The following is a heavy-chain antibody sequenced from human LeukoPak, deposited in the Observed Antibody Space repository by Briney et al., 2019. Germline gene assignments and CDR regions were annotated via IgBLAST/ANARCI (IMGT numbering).Heavy chain of an antibody. D-gene: IGHD1-20*01. V-gene: IGHV1-69*05. J-gene: IGHJ5*02. CDR2: IIPIFGTA. CDR3: ARAPNWKGGFDP. Sequence: SVKVSCKASGGTFSSYAISWVRQAPGQGLEWMGGIIPIFGTANYAQKFQGRVTITTDESTSTAYMELSSVRSEDTAVYYCARAPNWKGGFDPWGQGTLVTVSS. CDR1: GGTFSSYA.